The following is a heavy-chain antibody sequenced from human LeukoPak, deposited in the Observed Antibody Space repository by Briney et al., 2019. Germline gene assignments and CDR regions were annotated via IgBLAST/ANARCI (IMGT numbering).Heavy chain of an antibody. J-gene: IGHJ6*03. Sequence: APVKVSCKASGGTFSSYAISWVRQAPGQGLEWMGGIIPIFGTANYAQKFQGRVTITADESTSTAYMELSSLRSEDTAVYYCARDGVPAALGVYYYYYMDVWGKGTTVTVSS. CDR2: IIPIFGTA. D-gene: IGHD2-2*01. CDR1: GGTFSSYA. CDR3: ARDGVPAALGVYYYYYMDV. V-gene: IGHV1-69*13.